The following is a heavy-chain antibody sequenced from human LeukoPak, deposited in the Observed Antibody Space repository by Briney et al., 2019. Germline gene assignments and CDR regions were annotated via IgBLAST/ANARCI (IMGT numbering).Heavy chain of an antibody. D-gene: IGHD3-10*01. V-gene: IGHV3-23*01. CDR2: ISGSGGST. Sequence: GGSLRLSCAASGFTFSGYAMSWVRQAPGKGLEWVSAISGSGGSTYYADSVKGRFTISRDNSKNTLYLQMNSLRAEDRAVYYCAKNSPPSLWFGELFVDYWGQGTLVTVSS. J-gene: IGHJ4*02. CDR1: GFTFSGYA. CDR3: AKNSPPSLWFGELFVDY.